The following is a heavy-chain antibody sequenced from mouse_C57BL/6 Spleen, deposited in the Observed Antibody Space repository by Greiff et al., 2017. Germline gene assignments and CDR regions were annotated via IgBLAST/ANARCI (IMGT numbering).Heavy chain of an antibody. CDR2: INPGSGGT. Sequence: QVQLQQSGAELVRPGTSVKVSCKASGYAFTNYLIEWVKQRPGQGLEWIGVINPGSGGTNYNEKFKGKATLTADKSSSTAYMQLSRLTSEDSAVYFCARSDYYGPFDYCGQGTTLTVSS. J-gene: IGHJ2*01. V-gene: IGHV1-54*01. D-gene: IGHD1-2*01. CDR1: GYAFTNYL. CDR3: ARSDYYGPFDY.